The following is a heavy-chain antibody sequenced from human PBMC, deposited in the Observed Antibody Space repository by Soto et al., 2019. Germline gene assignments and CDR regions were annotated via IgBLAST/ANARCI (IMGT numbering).Heavy chain of an antibody. CDR3: ARICMYGLGSYQDY. CDR2: IFSNDEK. CDR1: GFSLSNARMG. Sequence: QVTLKESGPVLVKPTEPLTLTCTVSGFSLSNARMGVSWIRQPPGKALEWLAHIFSNDEKSYSTSLKTRLTISKDTSKSQVVLTMTNMDPVDTATYYCARICMYGLGSYQDYWGQGTLVTVSS. V-gene: IGHV2-26*01. D-gene: IGHD3-10*01. J-gene: IGHJ4*02.